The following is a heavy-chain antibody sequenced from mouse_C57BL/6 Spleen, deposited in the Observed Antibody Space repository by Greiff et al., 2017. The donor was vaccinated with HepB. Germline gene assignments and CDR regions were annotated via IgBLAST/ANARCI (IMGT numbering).Heavy chain of an antibody. J-gene: IGHJ2*01. CDR1: GYNIKDIY. D-gene: IGHD5-2*01. CDR3: RIATMKA. V-gene: IGHV14-3*02. Sequence: EVQLQQSGAELVKPAASLKLSCTASGYNIKDIYIHWVKQRPEKGLERIRRTDPANGNTKYDPKFQGKATITADTSSNTAYLQLSSLTSEDTAVYYCRIATMKAWGQGTTLTVSS. CDR2: TDPANGNT.